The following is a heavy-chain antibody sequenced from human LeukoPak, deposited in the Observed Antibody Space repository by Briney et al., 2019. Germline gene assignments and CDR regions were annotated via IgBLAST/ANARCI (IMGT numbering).Heavy chain of an antibody. Sequence: GASVKVSCKASGYTFTRYGIRWVRQAPGQGLQWLGWISASNGNTKYEKKFRERVTMSTDTSTGTAYLDVRSLTSDDTAVYYCARDHSNWNYAPDFWGQGTLVIVSS. D-gene: IGHD1-7*01. CDR2: ISASNGNT. CDR1: GYTFTRYG. CDR3: ARDHSNWNYAPDF. V-gene: IGHV1-18*01. J-gene: IGHJ4*02.